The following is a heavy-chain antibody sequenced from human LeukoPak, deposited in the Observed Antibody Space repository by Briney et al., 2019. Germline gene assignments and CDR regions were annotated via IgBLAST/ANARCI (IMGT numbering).Heavy chain of an antibody. CDR1: GYTFTSYG. V-gene: IGHV1-18*01. CDR3: ASMVRGVKGGDYFDY. Sequence: GASVKVSCEASGYTFTSYGISWVRQAPGQGLEWMGWISAYNGNTNYAQKLQGRVTMTTDTSTSTAYMELRSLRSDDTAVYYCASMVRGVKGGDYFDYWGQGTLVTVSS. J-gene: IGHJ4*02. CDR2: ISAYNGNT. D-gene: IGHD3-10*01.